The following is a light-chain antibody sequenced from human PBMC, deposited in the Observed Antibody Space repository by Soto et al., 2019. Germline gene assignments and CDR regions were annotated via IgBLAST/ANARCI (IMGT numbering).Light chain of an antibody. Sequence: DSQMTQSPSTLSASVGDTVTITCRASQTISNWLAWYQQKPGKAPRLLIYQASTLGSGVPSRFSGSGSETEFTLTISSVQPDEFATYYCQHYNTYSWFTFGPGTKVDIK. V-gene: IGKV1-5*03. CDR2: QAS. J-gene: IGKJ3*01. CDR3: QHYNTYSWFT. CDR1: QTISNW.